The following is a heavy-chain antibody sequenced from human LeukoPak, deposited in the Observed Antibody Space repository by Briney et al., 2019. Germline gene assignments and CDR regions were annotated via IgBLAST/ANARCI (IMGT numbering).Heavy chain of an antibody. CDR3: ARSMVRGSFVFDY. J-gene: IGHJ4*02. CDR2: INPNSGGT. CDR1: GYTFTGYY. V-gene: IGHV1-2*02. Sequence: GASVKVSCKASGYTFTGYYMHWVRQAPGQGLEWMGWINPNSGGTNYAQKFQGRVTMTRDTSISTAYMELSRLRSDDTAVYYCARSMVRGSFVFDYWGQGTLVTVSS. D-gene: IGHD3-10*01.